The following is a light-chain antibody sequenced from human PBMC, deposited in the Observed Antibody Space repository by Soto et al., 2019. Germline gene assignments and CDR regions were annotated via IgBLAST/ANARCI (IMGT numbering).Light chain of an antibody. CDR2: DAS. V-gene: IGKV3-11*01. Sequence: EIVLTQSPATLTLSPGERATLSCRACQSVSSYLAWYQQKPGQAPRLLIYDASNRATGIPARFSGSGSGTDFTLTISSLEPEDFAVYYCQQRSIWPPYTFGQGTKLEIK. J-gene: IGKJ2*01. CDR1: QSVSSY. CDR3: QQRSIWPPYT.